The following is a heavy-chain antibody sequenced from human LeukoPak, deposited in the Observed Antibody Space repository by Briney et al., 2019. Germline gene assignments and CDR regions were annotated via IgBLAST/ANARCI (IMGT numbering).Heavy chain of an antibody. D-gene: IGHD6-6*01. Sequence: PGGSLRLSCAASGFSFKDYYFSWIRQAPGKGLEWVSFINVNGGAMYYADSVKGRFTISRDNAKKSLFLHMNSLRVEDTAVYYCARGSEYTSSTNYYFDYWGQGTLVTVSS. CDR3: ARGSEYTSSTNYYFDY. V-gene: IGHV3-11*04. J-gene: IGHJ4*02. CDR2: INVNGGAM. CDR1: GFSFKDYY.